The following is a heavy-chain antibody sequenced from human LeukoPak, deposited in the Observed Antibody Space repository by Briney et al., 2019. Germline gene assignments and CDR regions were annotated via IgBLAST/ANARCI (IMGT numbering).Heavy chain of an antibody. D-gene: IGHD3-10*01. J-gene: IGHJ3*02. CDR2: INTNTGNP. CDR1: GYTFTSYA. V-gene: IGHV7-4-1*02. Sequence: GASVKVSCKASGYTFTSYAMNWVRQAPGQGLEWMGWINTNTGNPTYAQGFTGRFVFSLDTSVSTAYLQISSLKAEDTAVYYCARVGLMVRGVILAFDIWGQGTMVTVSS. CDR3: ARVGLMVRGVILAFDI.